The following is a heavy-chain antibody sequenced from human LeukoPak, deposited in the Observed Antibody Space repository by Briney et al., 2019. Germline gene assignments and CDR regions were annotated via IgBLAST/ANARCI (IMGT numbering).Heavy chain of an antibody. D-gene: IGHD3-10*01. CDR2: ISGSGGST. J-gene: IGHJ5*02. CDR1: GFTFSSYA. Sequence: GGTLRLSCAASGFTFSSYAMSWVRQAPGKGLEWVSAISGSGGSTYYADSVKGRFPISRDNSKNTLYLQMNSLRAEDTAVYYCAKGNYYYGSGSYPVNNWFDPWGQGTLVTVSS. V-gene: IGHV3-23*01. CDR3: AKGNYYYGSGSYPVNNWFDP.